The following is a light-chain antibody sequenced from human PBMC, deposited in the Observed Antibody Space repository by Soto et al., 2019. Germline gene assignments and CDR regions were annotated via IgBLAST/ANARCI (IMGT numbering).Light chain of an antibody. J-gene: IGLJ2*01. V-gene: IGLV2-14*01. CDR1: SSDVGGYNY. Sequence: QSALTQPASVSGSPGQSITISCTGTSSDVGGYNYVSWYQQHPGKAPKLLIFEVSYRPSGVSNRFSGSKSGNTASLTISGLQADDEAYYYCSSYTRTITVPFGGGTKLTVL. CDR2: EVS. CDR3: SSYTRTITVP.